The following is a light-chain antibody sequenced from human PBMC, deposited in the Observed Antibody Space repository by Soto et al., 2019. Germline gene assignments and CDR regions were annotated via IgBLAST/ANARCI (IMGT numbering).Light chain of an antibody. CDR1: SSDIGRNY. Sequence: QSVLTQPPSVSAAPGQKVTIFCSGSSSDIGRNYVSWYKHLPRTAPKLLIYENYKRPSGIPDRFSGSKSGTSATLGITGLQTGDEADYYCGTWDSSLTTFVFGTGTKVTVL. J-gene: IGLJ1*01. CDR3: GTWDSSLTTFV. V-gene: IGLV1-51*02. CDR2: ENY.